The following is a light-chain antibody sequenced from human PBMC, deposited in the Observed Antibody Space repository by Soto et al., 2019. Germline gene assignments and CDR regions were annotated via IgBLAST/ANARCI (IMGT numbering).Light chain of an antibody. J-gene: IGLJ3*02. CDR2: EVN. Sequence: QSALTQPPSASGSPGQSVTISCTGTSSDVGGYKYVSWYQQHPGKAPKLIISEVNKRPSGVPDRFSGSKSGNTASLTVSGLLADDEADYYCSSYAGSNNLVFGGGTKLTVL. CDR3: SSYAGSNNLV. CDR1: SSDVGGYKY. V-gene: IGLV2-8*01.